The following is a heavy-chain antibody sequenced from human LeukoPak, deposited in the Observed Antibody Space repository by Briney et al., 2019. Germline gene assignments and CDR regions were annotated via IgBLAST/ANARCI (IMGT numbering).Heavy chain of an antibody. Sequence: GGSLRLSCTVSGFTVSSNSMSWVRQAPGKGLEWVSFIYSDNTHYSDSVKGRFTISRDNSKNTLYLQMNSPRAEDTAAYYCAKDGNWARFENWGQGTLVTVSS. V-gene: IGHV3-53*01. CDR3: AKDGNWARFEN. J-gene: IGHJ4*02. CDR1: GFTVSSNS. D-gene: IGHD7-27*01. CDR2: IYSDNT.